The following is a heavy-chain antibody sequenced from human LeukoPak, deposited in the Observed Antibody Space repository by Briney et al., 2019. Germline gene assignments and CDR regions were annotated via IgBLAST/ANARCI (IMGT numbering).Heavy chain of an antibody. V-gene: IGHV1-2*02. CDR2: INLNSGDS. Sequence: GASVNVSCKASVYTFPHCYMHGVRQAPGQALDWMGGINLNSGDSKYAQKLQGRVTMTRDTSIRTAYMELSRLRSDDTAVYYCARALQGVEGDAHNYGMVVWGEGTTVTVAS. D-gene: IGHD3-16*01. CDR3: ARALQGVEGDAHNYGMVV. CDR1: VYTFPHCY. J-gene: IGHJ6*04.